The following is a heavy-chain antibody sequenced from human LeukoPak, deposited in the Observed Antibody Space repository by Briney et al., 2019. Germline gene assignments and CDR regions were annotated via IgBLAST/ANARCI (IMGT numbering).Heavy chain of an antibody. CDR3: ARQDHDYGDYGGFFY. J-gene: IGHJ4*02. D-gene: IGHD4-17*01. V-gene: IGHV5-51*01. Sequence: GESLKISCKGSGSSFTSYWIGWVRQMPGKGLEWMGIIYPGDFDTRYSPSFQGQVTISADKSISTAYLQWSSLKASDTAMYYCARQDHDYGDYGGFFYWGQGTLVTVSS. CDR1: GSSFTSYW. CDR2: IYPGDFDT.